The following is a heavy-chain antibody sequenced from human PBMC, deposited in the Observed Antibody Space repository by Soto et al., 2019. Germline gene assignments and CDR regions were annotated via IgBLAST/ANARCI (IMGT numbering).Heavy chain of an antibody. J-gene: IGHJ4*02. V-gene: IGHV5-51*01. CDR3: ARTIAVAAPGDY. Sequence: PGEPQKISSKGAGYSFTSYWSGWVRQMPGKGLEWMGIIYPGDSDTRYSPSFQGQVTISADKSISTAYLQWSSLKASDTAMYYCARTIAVAAPGDYWGQGTLVTVSS. CDR2: IYPGDSDT. CDR1: GYSFTSYW. D-gene: IGHD6-19*01.